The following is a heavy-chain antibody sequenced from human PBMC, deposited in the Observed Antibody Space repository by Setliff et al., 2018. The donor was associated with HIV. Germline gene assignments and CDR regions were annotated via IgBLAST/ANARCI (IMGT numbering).Heavy chain of an antibody. CDR2: IYTSGST. Sequence: SETLSLTCTVSGGSISSYYWSWIRQPPGKGLEWIGYIYTSGSTNYNPSLKSRVTMSVDTSKNQFSLKLSSVTAADTAVYYCARDVPWGDYYYYMDVWGKGTTVTVSS. V-gene: IGHV4-4*08. CDR3: ARDVPWGDYYYYMDV. D-gene: IGHD3-16*01. J-gene: IGHJ6*03. CDR1: GGSISSYY.